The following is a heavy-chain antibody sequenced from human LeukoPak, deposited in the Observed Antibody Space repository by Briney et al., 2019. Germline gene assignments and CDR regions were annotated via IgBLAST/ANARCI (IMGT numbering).Heavy chain of an antibody. J-gene: IGHJ3*02. CDR1: GYTFTSYG. D-gene: IGHD5-18*01. V-gene: IGHV1-18*01. CDR3: ARTEKYSYAYRGGDAFDI. Sequence: ASVKVSCKASGYTFTSYGISWVRQAPGQGLEWMGWISAYNGNTNYAQKLQGRVTMTTDTSTSTAYMELRSLRSDDTAVYYCARTEKYSYAYRGGDAFDIWGQGTMVTVSS. CDR2: ISAYNGNT.